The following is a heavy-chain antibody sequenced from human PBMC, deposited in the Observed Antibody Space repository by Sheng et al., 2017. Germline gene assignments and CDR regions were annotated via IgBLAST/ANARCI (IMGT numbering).Heavy chain of an antibody. CDR2: IWYDGSNK. CDR1: GFTFSSYG. D-gene: IGHD6-6*01. J-gene: IGHJ6*02. V-gene: IGHV3-33*01. CDR3: AREVNEYSSSSWPRYYYGMDV. Sequence: ESVGGVVQPGRSLRLSCAASGFTFSSYGMHWVRQAPGKGLEWVAVIWYDGSNKYYADSVKGRFTISRDNSKNTLYLQMNSLRAEDTAVYYCAREVNEYSSSSWPRYYYGMDVWDQGP.